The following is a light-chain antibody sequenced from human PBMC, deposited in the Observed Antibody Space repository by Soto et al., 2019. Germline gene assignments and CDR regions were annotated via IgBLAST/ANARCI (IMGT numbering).Light chain of an antibody. CDR2: DAS. J-gene: IGKJ2*01. CDR1: QDITAY. V-gene: IGKV1-33*01. CDR3: LQYDVLPYT. Sequence: DIQMTQSPSSLFASVGDRVTITCQASQDITAYLNWYQQKPGQAPKLLIFDASNLETGVSSRFSGSGSGTDFTFTISSLQPDDIATYYCLQYDVLPYTFGPGTKLEIK.